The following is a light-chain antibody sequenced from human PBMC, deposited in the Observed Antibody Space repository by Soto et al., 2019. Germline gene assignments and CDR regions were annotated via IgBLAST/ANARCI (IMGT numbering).Light chain of an antibody. J-gene: IGKJ1*01. Sequence: EVVLTQSPGTLSLSPGDRATLSCRANHNVVSQSVIGYYLAWYQQKPGQAPRLVIYGASRRATGIPDRFNGGGSGTDFTLTISRLEPEDSAVYYCHQYGTSPWTFGQGTKVEIK. CDR3: HQYGTSPWT. CDR2: GAS. V-gene: IGKV3-20*01. CDR1: QSVIGYY.